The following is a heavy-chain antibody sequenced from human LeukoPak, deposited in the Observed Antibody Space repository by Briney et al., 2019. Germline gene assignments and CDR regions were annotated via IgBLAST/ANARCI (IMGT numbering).Heavy chain of an antibody. CDR3: ARDNGKSSGWYGVDY. D-gene: IGHD6-19*01. V-gene: IGHV4-61*02. CDR1: GGSISSGSYY. CDR2: IYTSGST. J-gene: IGHJ4*02. Sequence: SETLSLTCTVSGGSISSGSYYWSWIRQPAGKGLEWMGRIYTSGSTNYNPSLKSRVTISVDTSKNQFSLKLSSVTAADTAVYYRARDNGKSSGWYGVDYWGQGTLVTVSS.